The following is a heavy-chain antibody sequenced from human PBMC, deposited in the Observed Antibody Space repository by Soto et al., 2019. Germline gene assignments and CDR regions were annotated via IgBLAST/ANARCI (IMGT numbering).Heavy chain of an antibody. V-gene: IGHV1-69*13. J-gene: IGHJ4*02. CDR2: IIPIFGTA. CDR1: GGSFSSYS. CDR3: AIEYSSSPPYYPIGY. Sequence: SVKVSCKASGGSFSSYSISWVRQAPGQGLEWMGGIIPIFGTANYAQKFQGRVTITADESTSTAYMELSSLRSEDTAVYYCAIEYSSSPPYYPIGYWGQGTLVTVSS. D-gene: IGHD6-6*01.